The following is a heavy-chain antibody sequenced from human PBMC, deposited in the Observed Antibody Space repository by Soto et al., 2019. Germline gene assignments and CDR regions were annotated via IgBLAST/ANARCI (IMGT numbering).Heavy chain of an antibody. J-gene: IGHJ4*02. V-gene: IGHV4-31*03. CDR3: ARGVGIAAAGRIDY. CDR1: GGSISSGGYY. Sequence: QVQLQESGPGLVKPSQTLSLTCTVSGGSISSGGYYWSWIRQHPGKGLEWIGYIYYSGSTYYNPSLKSRVTISLDTSKNQFSLKLSSVTAADTAVYYCARGVGIAAAGRIDYWGQGTLVTVSS. D-gene: IGHD6-13*01. CDR2: IYYSGST.